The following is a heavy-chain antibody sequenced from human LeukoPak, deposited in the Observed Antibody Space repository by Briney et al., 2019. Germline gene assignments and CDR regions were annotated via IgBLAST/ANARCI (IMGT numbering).Heavy chain of an antibody. CDR1: GGSISSYY. J-gene: IGHJ6*02. CDR2: IYYSGST. Sequence: PSETLSLTCTVSGGSISSYYWSWIRQPPGKGLEWIGYIYYSGSTNYNPSLKSRVTISVDTSKNQFSLKLSSVTAADTAVYYCAGAPHYYDSSGYYKYYYYYGMDVWGQGTTVTVSS. CDR3: AGAPHYYDSSGYYKYYYYYGMDV. V-gene: IGHV4-59*01. D-gene: IGHD3-22*01.